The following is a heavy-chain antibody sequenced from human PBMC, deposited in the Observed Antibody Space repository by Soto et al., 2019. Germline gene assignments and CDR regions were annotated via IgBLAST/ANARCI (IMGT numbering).Heavy chain of an antibody. Sequence: PSETLSLTCTVSGGSISSSSYYCGWIRQPPGKGLEWIGSIYYSGSTCYNPSLKSRVTISVDTSKNHFSLKLSSVTAADTAVYYCARLNSYIDYWGQGTLVTVSS. CDR3: ARLNSYIDY. D-gene: IGHD5-18*01. CDR2: IYYSGST. V-gene: IGHV4-39*01. J-gene: IGHJ4*02. CDR1: GGSISSSSYY.